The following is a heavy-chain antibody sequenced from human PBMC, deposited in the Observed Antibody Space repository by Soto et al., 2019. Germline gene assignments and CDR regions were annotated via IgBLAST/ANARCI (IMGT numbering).Heavy chain of an antibody. CDR3: AKDNGYDAATLDY. J-gene: IGHJ4*02. Sequence: EVQLVESGGGLVKPGGSLRLSCAASTFTFSTYSRYWVRQAPGKGLEWVSSISSSSSSIYYADSLRGRFTISRDNAKNSLYLQMNSLRAEDTAMYYCAKDNGYDAATLDYWGQGTPVTVSS. CDR2: ISSSSSSI. V-gene: IGHV3-21*01. D-gene: IGHD5-12*01. CDR1: TFTFSTYS.